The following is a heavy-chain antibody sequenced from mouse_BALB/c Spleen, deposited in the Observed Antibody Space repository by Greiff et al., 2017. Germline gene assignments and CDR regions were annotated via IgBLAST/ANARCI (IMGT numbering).Heavy chain of an antibody. CDR2: ISSGSSTI. CDR1: GFTFSSFG. Sequence: EVMLVESGGGLVQPGGSRKLSCAASGFTFSSFGMHWVRQAPEKGLEWVAYISSGSSTIYYADTVKGRFTISRDNPKNTLFLQMTSLRSEDTAMYYCVRGWDGYFFDYWGQGTTLTVSS. V-gene: IGHV5-17*02. D-gene: IGHD2-3*01. J-gene: IGHJ2*01. CDR3: VRGWDGYFFDY.